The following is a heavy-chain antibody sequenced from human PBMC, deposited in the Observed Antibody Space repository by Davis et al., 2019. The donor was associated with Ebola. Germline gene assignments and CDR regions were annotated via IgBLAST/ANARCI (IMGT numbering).Heavy chain of an antibody. Sequence: PSETLSLTCAVYGGSFSGYYWSWIRQPPGKGLEWIGEINHSGSTNYNPSLKSRVTISVDTSKNQFSLKLSSVTAADTAVYYCARVWSYGPLPHYFDYWGQGTLVTVSS. CDR3: ARVWSYGPLPHYFDY. V-gene: IGHV4-34*01. J-gene: IGHJ4*02. D-gene: IGHD4/OR15-4a*01. CDR2: INHSGST. CDR1: GGSFSGYY.